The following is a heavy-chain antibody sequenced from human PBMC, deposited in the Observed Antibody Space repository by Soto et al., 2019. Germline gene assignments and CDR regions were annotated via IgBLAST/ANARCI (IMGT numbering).Heavy chain of an antibody. CDR2: ISGSGGST. CDR3: SKDQWGFRSTARIDY. CDR1: GLTFSSYA. J-gene: IGHJ4*02. D-gene: IGHD2-15*01. Sequence: EVQLLESGGGLVQPGGSLRLSCAASGLTFSSYAMSWVRQAQGKGLEWVSSISGSGGSTYYADSVKGRFTISRDNFKNTLFLKMNSRRAEDTVVYYCSKDQWGFRSTARIDYWGQVTLVTVSS. V-gene: IGHV3-23*01.